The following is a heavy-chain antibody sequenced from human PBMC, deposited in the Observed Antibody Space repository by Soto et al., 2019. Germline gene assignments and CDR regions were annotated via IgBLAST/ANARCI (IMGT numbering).Heavy chain of an antibody. CDR3: ATDLYQLPTMKYYYYGMDV. CDR2: IKEDGSEK. J-gene: IGHJ6*02. D-gene: IGHD2-2*01. Sequence: GSLMLSCAASGFTFSNYWMSLVRQAPGKRLEWVANIKEDGSEKYYVDSVKGRFTISRDNAKNSLFLQMNSLRAEDTAVYYCATDLYQLPTMKYYYYGMDVWGQGTTVTVSS. CDR1: GFTFSNYW. V-gene: IGHV3-7*03.